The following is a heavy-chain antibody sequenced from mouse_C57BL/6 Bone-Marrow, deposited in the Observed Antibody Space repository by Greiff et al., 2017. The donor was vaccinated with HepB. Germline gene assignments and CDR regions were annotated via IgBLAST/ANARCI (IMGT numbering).Heavy chain of an antibody. CDR2: IYPGSGNT. V-gene: IGHV1-66*01. J-gene: IGHJ2*01. D-gene: IGHD2-2*01. Sequence: VQLQQSGPELVKPGASVKISCKASGYSFTSYYIHWVKQRPGQGLEWIGWIYPGSGNTKYNEKFKGKATLTADTSSSTAYMQLSSLTSEDSAVYYCARSSIYYGYDGSYYFDYWGQGTTLTVSS. CDR1: GYSFTSYY. CDR3: ARSSIYYGYDGSYYFDY.